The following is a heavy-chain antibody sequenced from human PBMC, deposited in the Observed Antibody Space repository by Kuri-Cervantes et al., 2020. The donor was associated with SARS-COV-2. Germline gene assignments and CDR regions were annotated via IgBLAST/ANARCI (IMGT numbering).Heavy chain of an antibody. J-gene: IGHJ4*02. CDR2: VYYDGST. V-gene: IGHV4-39*01. Sequence: GSLRLSCTVSGGSISSSSYYWAWIRQPPGKGPEWIGSVYYDGSTYYTPSLKSRVTISVDTSKNQFSLKLTSVTATDTAVYYCGRQASDWHIDYWGQGTLVTVSS. CDR3: GRQASDWHIDY. D-gene: IGHD3-9*01. CDR1: GGSISSSSYY.